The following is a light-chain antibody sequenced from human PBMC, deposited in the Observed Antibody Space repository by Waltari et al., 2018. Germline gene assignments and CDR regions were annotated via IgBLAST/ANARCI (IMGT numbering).Light chain of an antibody. CDR1: KNIESW. Sequence: DIQMTQSPSTLSASVGDRVTITCRASKNIESWVDWYQQRPGKGPKLLIYETSTLEVGVPSRFIGSRSGTDFTLTISSLQPDDFSTYFCQRYDSFPLSFGGGTKVEIE. CDR2: ETS. J-gene: IGKJ4*01. V-gene: IGKV1-5*03. CDR3: QRYDSFPLS.